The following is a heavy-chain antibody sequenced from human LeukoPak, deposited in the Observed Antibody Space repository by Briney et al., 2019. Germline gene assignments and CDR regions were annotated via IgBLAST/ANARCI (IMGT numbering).Heavy chain of an antibody. CDR1: GGSISSYY. CDR2: IYYSGST. V-gene: IGHV4-59*12. Sequence: SETLSLTCTVSGGSISSYYWSWIRQPPGKGLEWIGYIYYSGSTNYNPSLKSRVTISVDKSKNQVSLKLNSVTAADTAVYYCAGALGAFDIWGQGTMVTVSS. J-gene: IGHJ3*02. CDR3: AGALGAFDI.